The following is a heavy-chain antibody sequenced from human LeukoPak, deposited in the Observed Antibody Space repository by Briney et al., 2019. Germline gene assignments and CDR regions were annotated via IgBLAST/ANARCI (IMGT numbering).Heavy chain of an antibody. CDR1: GGSISSGDYY. Sequence: TSQTLSLTCTVSGGSISSGDYYWSWIRQPPGKGLEWIGYMYYSGSTYYNPSLKSRATISVDTSKNQFSLKLTSVTAADTAVYYCARPYYYDSRIDPWGQGSLVTVSS. CDR2: MYYSGST. D-gene: IGHD3-22*01. J-gene: IGHJ5*02. CDR3: ARPYYYDSRIDP. V-gene: IGHV4-30-4*01.